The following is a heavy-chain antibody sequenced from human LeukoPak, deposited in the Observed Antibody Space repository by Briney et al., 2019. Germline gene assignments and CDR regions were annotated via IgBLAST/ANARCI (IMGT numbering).Heavy chain of an antibody. CDR2: FNPSGGST. J-gene: IGHJ3*02. CDR1: GYTFTSYY. CDR3: ATEEQYNWNDGDAFDI. Sequence: ASVTVSCKASGYTFTSYYMHWVRQAPGQGLEWMGIFNPSGGSTSYAEKFQGRATMTRDTSTSTVYMELSSLRSEDTGVYYGATEEQYNWNDGDAFDIWGQGTMVTVSS. D-gene: IGHD1-1*01. V-gene: IGHV1-46*01.